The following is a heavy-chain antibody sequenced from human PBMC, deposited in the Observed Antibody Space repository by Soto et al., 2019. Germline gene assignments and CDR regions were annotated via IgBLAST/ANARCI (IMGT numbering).Heavy chain of an antibody. V-gene: IGHV1-18*01. CDR3: HARGPLPTAGNGEYYYYGMDV. Sequence: GASVKVSCKASGYTFTSYGISWVRQAPGQGLEWMGWISAYNGNTNYAQKLQGRVTMTTDTSTSTAYMELRSLRSDDTAVYYCHARGPLPTAGNGEYYYYGMDVWGQGTTVTVSS. D-gene: IGHD1-26*01. J-gene: IGHJ6*02. CDR1: GYTFTSYG. CDR2: ISAYNGNT.